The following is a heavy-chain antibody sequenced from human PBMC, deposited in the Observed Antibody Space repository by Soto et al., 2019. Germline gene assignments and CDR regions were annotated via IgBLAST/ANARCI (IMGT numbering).Heavy chain of an antibody. V-gene: IGHV3-33*01. D-gene: IGHD3-16*01. CDR2: IWYDGSNK. CDR1: GFTFSSYG. Sequence: QVQLVGSGGGVVQPGRSLRLSCAASGFTFSSYGMHWVRQAPGKGLEWVAVIWYDGSNKYYADSVKGRFTISRDNSKNTLYLQMNSLRAEDTAVYYCASRGDEEEDYWGQGTLVTVSS. CDR3: ASRGDEEEDY. J-gene: IGHJ4*02.